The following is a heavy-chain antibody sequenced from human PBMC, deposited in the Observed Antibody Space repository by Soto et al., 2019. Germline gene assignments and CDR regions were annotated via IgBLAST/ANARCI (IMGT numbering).Heavy chain of an antibody. V-gene: IGHV4-4*02. CDR1: GDSISISTNW. CDR3: ERCGGIYAVQKNFDF. J-gene: IGHJ4*02. D-gene: IGHD3-16*01. Sequence: SGTLSLTCVVSGDSISISTNWWSWVRLSPGKGLEWIAEIYHTGSTNFSPSIKSRVTISKDKFENKVSLNLTSVTAADTAVYFCERCGGIYAVQKNFDFCGQGIPVTVYS. CDR2: IYHTGST.